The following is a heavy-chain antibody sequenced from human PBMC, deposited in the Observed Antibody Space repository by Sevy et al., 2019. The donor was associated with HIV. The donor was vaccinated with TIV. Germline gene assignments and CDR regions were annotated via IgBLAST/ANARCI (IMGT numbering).Heavy chain of an antibody. V-gene: IGHV1-46*01. CDR3: ARDIQQRYYYYGMDV. CDR2: INPSGGST. CDR1: GYTFTSYY. J-gene: IGHJ6*02. Sequence: ASVKVSCKASGYTFTSYYMHWVRQAPGQGLEWIGIINPSGGSTSYAQKFQGRVTMTRDTSTSTVYMELSSLRSEDTAVYYCARDIQQRYYYYGMDVWGQGTTVTVSS. D-gene: IGHD6-13*01.